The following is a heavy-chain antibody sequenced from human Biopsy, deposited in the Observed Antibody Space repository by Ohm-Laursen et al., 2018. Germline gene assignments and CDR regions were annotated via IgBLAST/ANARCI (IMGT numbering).Heavy chain of an antibody. CDR2: ISYSRDT. Sequence: SETLSLTCAVSGGSISGSSWSWIRQAPGKGLEWIGYISYSRDTNYNPSLKSRVPISVDTSMNHLSLRLTSVTAADTAVYYCARHAPSYSGSYWRYFDLWGRGTLVTVSS. J-gene: IGHJ2*01. V-gene: IGHV4-59*08. CDR3: ARHAPSYSGSYWRYFDL. CDR1: GGSISGSS. D-gene: IGHD1-26*01.